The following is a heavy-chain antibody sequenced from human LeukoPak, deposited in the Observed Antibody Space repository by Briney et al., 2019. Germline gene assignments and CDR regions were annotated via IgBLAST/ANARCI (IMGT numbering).Heavy chain of an antibody. CDR1: GGSISSYY. D-gene: IGHD4-17*01. V-gene: IGHV4-59*08. J-gene: IGHJ6*02. CDR3: ARVTVTYSGYYYGMDV. CDR2: VYYSGST. Sequence: SETLSLTCTVSGGSISSYYWSWIRQPPGKGLEWIGYVYYSGSTNYNPSLKSRVTISVDTSKNQFSLKLSSVTAADTAVYYCARVTVTYSGYYYGMDVWGQGTTVTVSS.